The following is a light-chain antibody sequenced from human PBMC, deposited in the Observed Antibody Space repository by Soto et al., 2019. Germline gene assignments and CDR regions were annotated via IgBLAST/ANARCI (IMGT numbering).Light chain of an antibody. J-gene: IGLJ2*01. V-gene: IGLV2-14*01. CDR3: QSYDSSIVV. Sequence: QSVLTQPASVSGSPGQSIAISCTGTSSDVGGYNYVSWHQQHPGKAPKVLISVVSNRPSGVSNRFSGSKSGNTASLTISGLQAEDEADYYCQSYDSSIVVFGGGTKLTVL. CDR2: VVS. CDR1: SSDVGGYNY.